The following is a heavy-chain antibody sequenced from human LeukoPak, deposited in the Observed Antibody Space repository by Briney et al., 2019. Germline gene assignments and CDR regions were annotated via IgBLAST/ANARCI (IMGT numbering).Heavy chain of an antibody. CDR2: INGDGSSR. D-gene: IGHD3-22*01. Sequence: GGSLRLSCAASGFTFSNYWMHWVRQAPGKGLVWVSRINGDGSSRNYADSVKGGFTISRDNAKNTLYLQMNSLRAEDTAVYYCATGNYYDSRGYYTFGHWGQGTLVTVSS. J-gene: IGHJ1*01. CDR1: GFTFSNYW. V-gene: IGHV3-74*01. CDR3: ATGNYYDSRGYYTFGH.